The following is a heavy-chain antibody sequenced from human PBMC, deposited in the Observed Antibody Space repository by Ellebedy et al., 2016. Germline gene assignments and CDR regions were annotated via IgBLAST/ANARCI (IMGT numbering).Heavy chain of an antibody. CDR3: ARSVGPLDY. Sequence: GGSLRLSCAASGFTFSSYGMNWVRQAPGKGLEWVSYINSSSSTIYYADSVKGRFTISRDNAKNSLYLQMSSLRDEDAAVYYCARSVGPLDYWGQGILVTVSS. D-gene: IGHD2-15*01. CDR1: GFTFSSYG. V-gene: IGHV3-48*02. CDR2: INSSSSTI. J-gene: IGHJ4*02.